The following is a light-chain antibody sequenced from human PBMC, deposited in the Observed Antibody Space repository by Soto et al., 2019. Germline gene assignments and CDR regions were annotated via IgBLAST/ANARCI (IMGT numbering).Light chain of an antibody. J-gene: IGKJ1*01. CDR1: QTISSW. V-gene: IGKV1-5*03. CDR2: KAY. Sequence: DIQMTQSPSTLSGSVGDRVTITCRASQTISSWLAWYQQKPGKAPKLLIYKAYTLKSGVPSRFSGSGSGTEFTLTISSLQPDDFATYYCQHYNSYSEAFGQGPKVE. CDR3: QHYNSYSEA.